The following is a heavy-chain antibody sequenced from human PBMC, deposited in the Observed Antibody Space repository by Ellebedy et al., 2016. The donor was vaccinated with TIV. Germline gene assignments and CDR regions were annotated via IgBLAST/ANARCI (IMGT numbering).Heavy chain of an antibody. CDR3: ARDIYYYDSSGSFDY. CDR2: ISSSSSYI. D-gene: IGHD3-22*01. V-gene: IGHV3-21*01. Sequence: GESLKISXAASGFTFSSYSMNWVRQAPGKGLEWVSSISSSSSYIYYADSVKGRFTISRDNAKNSLYLQMNSLRAEDTAVYYCARDIYYYDSSGSFDYWGQGTLVTVSS. J-gene: IGHJ4*02. CDR1: GFTFSSYS.